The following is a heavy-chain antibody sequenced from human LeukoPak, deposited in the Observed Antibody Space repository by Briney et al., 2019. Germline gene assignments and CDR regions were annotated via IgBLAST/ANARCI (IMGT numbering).Heavy chain of an antibody. V-gene: IGHV3-23*01. CDR2: ISGSGGST. J-gene: IGHJ4*02. Sequence: GGSLRLSCVASGFTFSSYAMSWARQAPGKGLEWVSAISGSGGSTYYADSVKGRFTISRDNSKNTLYLQMNSLRAEDTAVYYCAKAKPYSSSWYWDYWGQGTLVTVSS. CDR3: AKAKPYSSSWYWDY. D-gene: IGHD6-13*01. CDR1: GFTFSSYA.